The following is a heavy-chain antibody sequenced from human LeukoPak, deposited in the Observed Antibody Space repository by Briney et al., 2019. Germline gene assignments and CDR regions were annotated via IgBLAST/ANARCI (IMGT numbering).Heavy chain of an antibody. J-gene: IGHJ5*02. V-gene: IGHV1-18*01. CDR2: ISTYNGNT. CDR1: GYTFTSYG. Sequence: ASVKVSCKASGYTFTSYGISWVRQAPGQGLEWMGWISTYNGNTNYAQKLQGRVTMTTDTSTSTAYMELGSLRSDDTAVYYCARVMGLLGEGRWFDPWGQGTLVTVSS. CDR3: ARVMGLLGEGRWFDP. D-gene: IGHD3-10*01.